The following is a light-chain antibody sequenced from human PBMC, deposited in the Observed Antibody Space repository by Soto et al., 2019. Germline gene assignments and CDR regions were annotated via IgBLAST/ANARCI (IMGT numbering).Light chain of an antibody. J-gene: IGKJ2*01. CDR2: GAS. V-gene: IGKV1-9*01. CDR3: QQLNSDWYA. CDR1: QGISTY. Sequence: IQLTQSPSFLSASLGDRVTITCRASQGISTYLAWYLQRPGKAPKLLIYGASTLQSGVPSRFSGSGSGTEFTLTISSLQPEDFGTYYCQQLNSDWYAFGQGTKLEIK.